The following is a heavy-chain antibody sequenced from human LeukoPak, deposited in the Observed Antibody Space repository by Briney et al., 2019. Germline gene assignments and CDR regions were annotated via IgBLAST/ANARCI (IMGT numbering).Heavy chain of an antibody. D-gene: IGHD5-24*01. CDR3: ARGGEGYNDDAFEV. V-gene: IGHV4-59*11. CDR2: IYNSATT. J-gene: IGHJ3*01. CDR1: GDSIRSHY. Sequence: SETLSLTCTVSGDSIRSHYCAWLRQSPGKGLAWIGHIYNSATTDYNPSFKSRVTISLDTSKKQFSLKMTSVTALDSAVYYCARGGEGYNDDAFEVWGLGTAVTVSS.